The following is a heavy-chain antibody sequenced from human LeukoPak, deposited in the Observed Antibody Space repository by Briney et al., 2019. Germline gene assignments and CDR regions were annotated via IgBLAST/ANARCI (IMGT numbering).Heavy chain of an antibody. Sequence: ASLKVSCKASGYTFTGYYIYWVRQAPGQGLEWMGRINPNSGGTKYAQKFQGRVTMTRDTSISTAYMELSRLTSDDTAVYYCARDYTFGYWGQGTLATVSS. V-gene: IGHV1-2*06. CDR1: GYTFTGYY. J-gene: IGHJ4*02. CDR2: INPNSGGT. CDR3: ARDYTFGY.